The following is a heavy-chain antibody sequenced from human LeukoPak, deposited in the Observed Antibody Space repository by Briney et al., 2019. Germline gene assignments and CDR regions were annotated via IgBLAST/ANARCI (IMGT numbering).Heavy chain of an antibody. J-gene: IGHJ4*02. D-gene: IGHD3-10*01. CDR3: ARAKVRGVIIKSFDY. CDR1: GFTFSSYA. Sequence: GGSLRPSCAASGFTFSSYAMSWVRQAPGKGLEWVSAISGSGGSTYYADSVKGRFTTSRDNSKNTLYLQMNSLRAEDTAVYYCARAKVRGVIIKSFDYWGQGTLVTVSS. V-gene: IGHV3-23*01. CDR2: ISGSGGST.